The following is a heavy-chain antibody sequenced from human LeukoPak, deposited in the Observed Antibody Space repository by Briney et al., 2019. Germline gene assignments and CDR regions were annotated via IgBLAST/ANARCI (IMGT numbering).Heavy chain of an antibody. CDR3: ARLRMVRGVNHGMDV. CDR2: INHSGSI. Sequence: SETLSLTCAVYGGSFSGYYWSWIRQPPGKGLEWIGEINHSGSINYNPSLKSRVTISVDTSKNQFSLKLSSVTAADTAVYYCARLRMVRGVNHGMDVWGKGTTVTVSS. J-gene: IGHJ6*04. CDR1: GGSFSGYY. V-gene: IGHV4-34*01. D-gene: IGHD3-10*01.